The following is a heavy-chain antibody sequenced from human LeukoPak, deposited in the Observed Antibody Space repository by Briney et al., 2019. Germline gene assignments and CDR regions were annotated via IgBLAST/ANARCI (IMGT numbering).Heavy chain of an antibody. CDR1: GESFTGYY. Sequence: KSSETLSLTCALYGESFTGYYGSWIRQSPEKGLEWIGEISHSAITQYNAALKSRVTISLDTSKNQFSLKLSSVTAADTAVYYCVGATLFSYYFGYWGQGTLVTVSS. CDR3: VGATLFSYYFGY. CDR2: ISHSAIT. J-gene: IGHJ4*02. V-gene: IGHV4-34*01. D-gene: IGHD5-12*01.